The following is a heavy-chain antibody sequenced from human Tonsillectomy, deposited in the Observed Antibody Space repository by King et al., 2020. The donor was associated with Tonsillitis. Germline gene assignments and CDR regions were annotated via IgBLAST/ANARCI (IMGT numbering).Heavy chain of an antibody. J-gene: IGHJ4*02. D-gene: IGHD6-19*01. CDR3: AKDSYSSAVAVHY. CDR2: IRYDGSNK. V-gene: IGHV3-30*02. Sequence: QLVQSGGGVVQPGGSLRLSCAASGFTFSTYGMHWVRQAPGKGLEWVAFIRYDGSNKYYADSVRGRFTISRDNSKNTLYLHMNSLRTEDTAVYYCAKDSYSSAVAVHYWGQETLVTVSS. CDR1: GFTFSTYG.